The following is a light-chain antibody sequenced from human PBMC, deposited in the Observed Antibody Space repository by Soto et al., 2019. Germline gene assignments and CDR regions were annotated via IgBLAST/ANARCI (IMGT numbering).Light chain of an antibody. Sequence: DIQMTQSPYSVSASVGDRVTITCRASQDISSWLAWYQQKPGKAPKLLIHSSSTLQSGVPSRFSGSRSGTDFTLTISSLQPEDFATYYCQQANRFPITFGQGTRLEIK. CDR3: QQANRFPIT. V-gene: IGKV1-12*01. J-gene: IGKJ5*01. CDR2: SSS. CDR1: QDISSW.